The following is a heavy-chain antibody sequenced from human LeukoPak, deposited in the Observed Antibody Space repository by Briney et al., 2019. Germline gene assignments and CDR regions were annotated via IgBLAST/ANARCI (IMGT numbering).Heavy chain of an antibody. CDR2: IKQDGSEK. CDR1: GFRFNTFW. Sequence: GGSLRLSCAASGFRFNTFWMSWVRQAPGKGLEWVANIKQDGSEKYYVDSVKGRFTISRDNAKNSLYLQMNSLRAEDTAVYYCATSFSTPANYWGQGTLVTVSS. CDR3: ATSFSTPANY. J-gene: IGHJ4*02. V-gene: IGHV3-7*01. D-gene: IGHD2-2*01.